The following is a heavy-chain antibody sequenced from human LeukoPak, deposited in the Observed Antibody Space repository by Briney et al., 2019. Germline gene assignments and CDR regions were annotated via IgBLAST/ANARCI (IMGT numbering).Heavy chain of an antibody. CDR2: ISSSSSYI. V-gene: IGHV3-21*01. Sequence: GGSLRLSCAASGFTFSSYSMNWVRQAPGKGLEWVSSISSSSSYIYYADSVKGRFTISRDNAQNSLYLQMNSLRAEDTAVYYCARGSVSTGTSPRFDPWGQGTLVTVSS. J-gene: IGHJ5*02. CDR3: ARGSVSTGTSPRFDP. D-gene: IGHD2-8*02. CDR1: GFTFSSYS.